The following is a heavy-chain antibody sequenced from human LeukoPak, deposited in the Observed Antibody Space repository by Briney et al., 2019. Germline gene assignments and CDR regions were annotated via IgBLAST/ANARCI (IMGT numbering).Heavy chain of an antibody. Sequence: PGGSLRLSCAASGFTFSIYSMNWVRQAPGKGLEWVSGINWNGGSTGYADSVKGRFTISRDNAKNSLYLQMNSLRAEGTAVYYCARDGFSGAAAGTEGFDYWGQGTLVTVSS. CDR3: ARDGFSGAAAGTEGFDY. J-gene: IGHJ4*02. CDR1: GFTFSIYS. CDR2: INWNGGST. V-gene: IGHV3-20*04. D-gene: IGHD6-13*01.